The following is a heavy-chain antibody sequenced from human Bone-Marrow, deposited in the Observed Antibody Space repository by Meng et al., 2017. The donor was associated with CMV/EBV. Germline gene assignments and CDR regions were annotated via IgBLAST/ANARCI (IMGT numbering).Heavy chain of an antibody. V-gene: IGHV4-34*01. CDR3: ARGGIAARPVYYYGMDV. CDR1: GGSFSGYY. CDR2: IHHSGST. Sequence: SETLSLTCAVYGGSFSGYYWSWIRQPPGKGLEWIGEIHHSGSTNYNPSLKSRVTISVDTSKNQFSLKLSSVTAADTAVYYCARGGIAARPVYYYGMDVWGQRTTVTVSS. D-gene: IGHD6-6*01. J-gene: IGHJ6*02.